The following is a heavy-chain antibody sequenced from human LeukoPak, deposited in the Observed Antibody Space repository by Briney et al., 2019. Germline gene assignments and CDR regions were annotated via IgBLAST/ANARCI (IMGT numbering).Heavy chain of an antibody. CDR2: IYYSGST. D-gene: IGHD3-3*01. J-gene: IGHJ6*04. V-gene: IGHV4-31*03. CDR3: ARGAITIRPVDV. CDR1: GGSISSGGYY. Sequence: SETLSLTCTVSGGSISSGGYYWSWIRQHPGKGLEWIGYIYYSGSTYYNPSLKSRVTISVDTSKNQSSLKLSSVTAADTAVYYCARGAITIRPVDVWGEGTTVTVSS.